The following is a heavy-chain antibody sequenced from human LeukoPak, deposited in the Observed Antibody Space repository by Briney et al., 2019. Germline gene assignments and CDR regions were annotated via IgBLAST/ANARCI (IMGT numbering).Heavy chain of an antibody. D-gene: IGHD3-3*01. V-gene: IGHV4-34*01. Sequence: SETLSLTRAVYGGSFSGYYWSWIRQPPGKGLEWIGEINHSGSTNYNPSLKSRVTISVDTSKNQFSLKLSSVTAADTAVYYCATHSYDFWSGYIDYWGQGTLVTVSS. CDR3: ATHSYDFWSGYIDY. J-gene: IGHJ4*02. CDR2: INHSGST. CDR1: GGSFSGYY.